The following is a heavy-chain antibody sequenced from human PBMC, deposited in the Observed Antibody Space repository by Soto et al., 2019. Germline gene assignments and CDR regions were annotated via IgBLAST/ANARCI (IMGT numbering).Heavy chain of an antibody. CDR2: IYYSGST. CDR1: GGSISSSRYY. J-gene: IGHJ4*02. V-gene: IGHV4-39*01. D-gene: IGHD1-1*01. Sequence: QLQLQESGPGLVKPSETLSLTCTVSGGSISSSRYYWGWIRQPPGKGLEWIGGIYYSGSTYYNPSLKSRVTVHVYTSKNQFSRKLSSVTAADKAVYYCSRVFDGRGGWFGTTGTTRVRLFDSWGQGTLVTVSS. CDR3: SRVFDGRGGWFGTTGTTRVRLFDS.